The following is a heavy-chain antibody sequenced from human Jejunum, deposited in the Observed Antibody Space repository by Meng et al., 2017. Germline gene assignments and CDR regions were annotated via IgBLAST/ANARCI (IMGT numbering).Heavy chain of an antibody. CDR1: GFTFSSHS. J-gene: IGHJ4*02. CDR3: ANGTLLDMIVVVSITGADY. D-gene: IGHD3-22*01. CDR2: ISVGSTYI. V-gene: IGHV3-21*01. Sequence: GESLKISCAASGFTFSSHSMNWVRQAPGKGLEWVSSISVGSTYIYYADSVKGRFTISRDNAKNSVYLQMNSLRAEDTAVYYCANGTLLDMIVVVSITGADYWGQGTLVTVSS.